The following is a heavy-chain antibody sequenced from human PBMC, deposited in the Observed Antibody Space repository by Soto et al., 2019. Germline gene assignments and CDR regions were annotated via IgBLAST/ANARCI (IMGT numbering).Heavy chain of an antibody. V-gene: IGHV3-23*01. Sequence: LLLESGGGLVQPGGSLRLSCAASGFTFSSYVMSWVRQAPGKGLEWVSTSTTSGDTTYYADSVKGRFTISRDNSKNTQYLHMNSLRADDTAVYYSLIVSYSPGYYYDDMDVWGQGTAVNVSS. CDR1: GFTFSSYV. CDR3: LIVSYSPGYYYDDMDV. J-gene: IGHJ6*02. D-gene: IGHD2-8*02. CDR2: STTSGDTT.